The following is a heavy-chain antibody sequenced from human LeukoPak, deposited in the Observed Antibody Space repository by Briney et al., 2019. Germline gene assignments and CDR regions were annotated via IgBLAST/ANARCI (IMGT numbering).Heavy chain of an antibody. CDR2: IYYSGST. Sequence: SETLSLTCTVSGGSISSGGYYWSWIRQPPGKGLEWIGYIYYSGSTNYNPSLKSRVTISVDTSKNQFSLKLSSVTAADTAVYYCAISGSYFDAFDIWGQGTMVTVSS. D-gene: IGHD1-26*01. CDR1: GGSISSGGYY. J-gene: IGHJ3*02. CDR3: AISGSYFDAFDI. V-gene: IGHV4-61*08.